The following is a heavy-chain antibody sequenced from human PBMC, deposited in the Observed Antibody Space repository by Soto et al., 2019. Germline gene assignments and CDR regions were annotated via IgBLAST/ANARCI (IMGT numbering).Heavy chain of an antibody. CDR1: GGSISSGGYY. D-gene: IGHD3-16*01. CDR3: ARDPGVSAFDV. V-gene: IGHV4-31*03. Sequence: QVQLQESGPGLVKPSQTLSLTCTVSGGSISSGGYYWSWIRQHPGKGLEWIGYIYYSGSTYYNPSLKSRVTISVDTSKNQFSMKLSSVAAADTDVYYCARDPGVSAFDVWGQGTMVTVSS. J-gene: IGHJ3*01. CDR2: IYYSGST.